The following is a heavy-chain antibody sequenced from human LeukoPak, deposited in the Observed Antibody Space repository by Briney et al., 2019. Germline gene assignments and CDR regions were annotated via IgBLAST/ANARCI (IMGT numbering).Heavy chain of an antibody. CDR3: ARDRGLADYYDSSGEFDY. Sequence: ASVKVSCKASGYTFTSYGISWVRQAPGQGLEWMGWISAYNGNTNYAQKLQGRVTMTTDTSTSTAYMELRSLRSDDTAVYYCARDRGLADYYDSSGEFDYWGQGTLVTVSS. J-gene: IGHJ4*02. CDR1: GYTFTSYG. D-gene: IGHD3-22*01. CDR2: ISAYNGNT. V-gene: IGHV1-18*01.